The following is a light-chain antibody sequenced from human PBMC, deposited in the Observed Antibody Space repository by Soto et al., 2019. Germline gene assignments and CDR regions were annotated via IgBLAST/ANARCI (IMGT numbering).Light chain of an antibody. CDR2: EVR. J-gene: IGLJ3*02. CDR3: SAYTVRSTVV. Sequence: QSVLTQPASVSGSAGQSITISCSGTIRDVGAYNLVSLDQQPPDTSPNLIIYEVRNRTSGISSRFSGSRSGNTASLTISGIQSEDEGDYYCSAYTVRSTVVCGGGTK. V-gene: IGLV2-14*01. CDR1: IRDVGAYNL.